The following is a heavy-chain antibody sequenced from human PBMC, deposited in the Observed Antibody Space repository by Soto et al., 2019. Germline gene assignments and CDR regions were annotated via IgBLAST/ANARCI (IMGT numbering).Heavy chain of an antibody. V-gene: IGHV3-53*01. CDR3: ASLSYDYYYFYGMDV. J-gene: IGHJ6*04. CDR2: IYSSGTT. Sequence: GGSLRLSCAASGFTVNNNYMTWVRQAPGKGLEWVSLIYSSGTTYYTDSVKGRFTISRDISNNTLYLQMNSLRAEDTAVYYCASLSYDYYYFYGMDVWGEGTTVTVSS. CDR1: GFTVNNNY. D-gene: IGHD3-3*01.